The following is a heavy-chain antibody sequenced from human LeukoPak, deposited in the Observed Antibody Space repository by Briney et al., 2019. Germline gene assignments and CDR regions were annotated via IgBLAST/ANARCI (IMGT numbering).Heavy chain of an antibody. CDR3: ARDPKGTMVRGVFFDY. D-gene: IGHD3-10*01. Sequence: SVKVSCKASGGTFSSYAISWVRQAPGQGLEWMGGIIPIFGTANYAQKFQGRLTITADESTSTAYMELRSLRSEDTAVYYCARDPKGTMVRGVFFDYWGQGTLVTVSS. CDR1: GGTFSSYA. V-gene: IGHV1-69*13. CDR2: IIPIFGTA. J-gene: IGHJ4*02.